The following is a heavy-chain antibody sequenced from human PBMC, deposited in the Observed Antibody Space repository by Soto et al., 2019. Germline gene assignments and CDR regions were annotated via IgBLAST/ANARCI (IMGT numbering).Heavy chain of an antibody. CDR2: IYYSGST. CDR3: ARVRGYCISTSCYPNWFDP. V-gene: IGHV4-59*01. CDR1: GGSISSYY. J-gene: IGHJ5*02. D-gene: IGHD2-2*01. Sequence: SETLSLTCTVSGGSISSYYWSWIRQPPGKGLEWIGYIYYSGSTNYNPSLKSRVTISVDTSKNQFSLKLSSVTAADTAVYYCARVRGYCISTSCYPNWFDPWGQGTLVTVS.